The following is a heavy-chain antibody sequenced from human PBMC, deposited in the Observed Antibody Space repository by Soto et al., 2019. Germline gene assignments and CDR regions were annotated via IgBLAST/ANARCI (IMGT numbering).Heavy chain of an antibody. J-gene: IGHJ4*02. V-gene: IGHV3-9*01. CDR1: AFTFGDFA. CDR2: INWNGNYI. Sequence: VQLVESGGGLVQPWRSLRLSCTASAFTFGDFAMHWVRQVPGKGLEWVSGINWNGNYIGYADSVKGRFTVSRDNAKNSLYVQMNSLRPEDTALYFCARAPTGGTWPVYFDWWGRGTLVTVSS. D-gene: IGHD2-15*01. CDR3: ARAPTGGTWPVYFDW.